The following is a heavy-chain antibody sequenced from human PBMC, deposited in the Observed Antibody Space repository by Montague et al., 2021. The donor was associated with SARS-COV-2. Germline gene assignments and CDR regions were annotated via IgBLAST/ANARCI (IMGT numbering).Heavy chain of an antibody. D-gene: IGHD6-13*01. CDR1: GGSFSGYY. Sequence: SETLSLTCAVYGGSFSGYYWSWIRQPPGEGLEWIGEINHSGSTNYNPSLKSRVTISVDTSKNQFSLKLSSVTAADTAVYYCARGRYSSSWYGERRNWFDPWGQGNPGHRLL. CDR2: INHSGST. V-gene: IGHV4-34*01. CDR3: ARGRYSSSWYGERRNWFDP. J-gene: IGHJ5*02.